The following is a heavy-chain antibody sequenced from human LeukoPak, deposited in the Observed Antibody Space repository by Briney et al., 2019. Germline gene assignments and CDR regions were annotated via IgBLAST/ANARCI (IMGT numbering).Heavy chain of an antibody. J-gene: IGHJ4*02. CDR1: GGSISSSY. CDR2: IYHSGDT. Sequence: PSETLSLTCTVSGGSISSSYWSWIRQPPGKGLEWIGYIYHSGDTNSNPSLKSRVTISMDTSKNQFSLKLSSVAAADTAVYYCASGYSSSRGYYFDYWGQGTLVTVSS. D-gene: IGHD6-13*01. V-gene: IGHV4-59*08. CDR3: ASGYSSSRGYYFDY.